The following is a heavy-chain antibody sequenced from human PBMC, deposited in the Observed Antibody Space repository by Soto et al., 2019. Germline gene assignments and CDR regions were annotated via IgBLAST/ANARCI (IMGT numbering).Heavy chain of an antibody. D-gene: IGHD6-13*01. CDR2: INHSGST. Sequence: SETLSLTCAVYGGSFSGYYWSWIRQPPGKGLEWIGEINHSGSTNYNPSLKSRVTISVDTSKNQFSLKLSSVTAADTAVYYCARGRIAAAGTRAWDYWGQGTXVTVSS. V-gene: IGHV4-34*01. CDR1: GGSFSGYY. CDR3: ARGRIAAAGTRAWDY. J-gene: IGHJ4*02.